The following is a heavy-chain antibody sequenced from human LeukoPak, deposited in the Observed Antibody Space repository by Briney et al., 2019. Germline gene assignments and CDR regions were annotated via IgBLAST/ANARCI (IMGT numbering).Heavy chain of an antibody. J-gene: IGHJ4*02. CDR3: ARFKFSSVGATCSYDY. V-gene: IGHV1-18*01. Sequence: ASVKVSCKASGYTFTSYDINWVRQATGQGLEWMGWISAYNGNTNYAQKLQGRVTMTTDTSTSTAYMELRSLRSDDTAVYYCARFKFSSVGATCSYDYWGQGTLVTVSS. CDR1: GYTFTSYD. CDR2: ISAYNGNT. D-gene: IGHD1-26*01.